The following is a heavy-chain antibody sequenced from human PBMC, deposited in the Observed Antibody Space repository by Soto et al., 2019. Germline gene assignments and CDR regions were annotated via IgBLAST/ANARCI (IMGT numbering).Heavy chain of an antibody. D-gene: IGHD6-13*01. J-gene: IGHJ4*02. CDR1: GFTFSLYA. V-gene: IGHV3-30-3*01. Sequence: QVHLVESGGGVVQPGRSLRLSCAASGFTFSLYAMHWVRQAPGKGLEWVAFISYDGSNRFYADSVKGQFTISRDSSKNTVYLHMNGLRAEDTAVYYCARGRTVRRYSSSWFYFDYWGQGTLVTVSS. CDR2: ISYDGSNR. CDR3: ARGRTVRRYSSSWFYFDY.